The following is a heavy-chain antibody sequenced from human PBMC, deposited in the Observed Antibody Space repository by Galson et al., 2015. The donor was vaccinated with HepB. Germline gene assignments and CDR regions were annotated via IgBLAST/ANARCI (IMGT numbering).Heavy chain of an antibody. V-gene: IGHV3-23*01. J-gene: IGHJ4*02. D-gene: IGHD5-24*01. CDR2: ITGNGITT. Sequence: SLRLSCAASGFTFSSYAMTWVRQAPGKGLEWVSTITGNGITTYYTDSVKGRFTISRDNPKNTLYLQMNSLRAEDTAVYYCAKDMRDGCYPLDYWGQGTQVTVSS. CDR3: AKDMRDGCYPLDY. CDR1: GFTFSSYA.